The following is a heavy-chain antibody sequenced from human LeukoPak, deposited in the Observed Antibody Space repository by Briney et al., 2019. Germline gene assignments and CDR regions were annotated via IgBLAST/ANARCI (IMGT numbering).Heavy chain of an antibody. CDR2: IYYSGNT. V-gene: IGHV4-39*01. J-gene: IGHJ4*02. D-gene: IGHD3-3*01. CDR3: ARHVKAWLLYQTGNYFDY. Sequence: SETLSLTCTVSGGSISGSSYYWGWIRQPPGKELEWIGSIYYSGNTYYNPSLKSRVTISVDTSKNQFSLKLSSVTAADTAVYYCARHVKAWLLYQTGNYFDYWGQGTLVTVSS. CDR1: GGSISGSSYY.